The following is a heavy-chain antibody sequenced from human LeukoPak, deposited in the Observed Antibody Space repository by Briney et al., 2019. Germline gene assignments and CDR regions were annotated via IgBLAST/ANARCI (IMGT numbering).Heavy chain of an antibody. D-gene: IGHD2-2*01. J-gene: IGHJ4*02. Sequence: SETRSLTCVVSGYSISSDHFWGWIRQPPGKGLEWIGTISHSGNTYYKSSLKSRVTISLDTSKNQFSLKLSSVTAADTAVYYCVRDVGQLRSDYWGQGTLVTVSS. CDR3: VRDVGQLRSDY. V-gene: IGHV4-38-2*02. CDR1: GYSISSDHF. CDR2: ISHSGNT.